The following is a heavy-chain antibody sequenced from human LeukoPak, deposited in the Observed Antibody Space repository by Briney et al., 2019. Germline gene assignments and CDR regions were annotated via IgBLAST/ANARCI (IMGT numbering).Heavy chain of an antibody. D-gene: IGHD4-23*01. CDR3: EAHYGGNSGRGYYFDY. CDR2: ISSSSSYI. CDR1: GFTFSSYS. J-gene: IGHJ4*02. Sequence: WGSLRLSCAASGFTFSSYSMNWVRQAPGKGLEWVSSISSSSSYIYYAVSVKGRFTISRDNAKNSLYLQMNSLRAEDTAVYYCEAHYGGNSGRGYYFDYWGQGTLVTVSS. V-gene: IGHV3-21*01.